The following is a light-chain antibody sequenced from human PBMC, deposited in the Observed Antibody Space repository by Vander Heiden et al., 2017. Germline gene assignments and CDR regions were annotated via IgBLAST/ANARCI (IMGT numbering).Light chain of an antibody. V-gene: IGKV3-11*01. J-gene: IGKJ4*01. CDR3: QQRSNWPGT. CDR2: DAS. CDR1: QSVSSY. Sequence: EIVLTQSPATLSLSPGERATHSCRASQSVSSYLAWYQQKPGQAPRLLIYDASNRATGIPARFSGSGSGTDFTLTISSLEPEDFAVYYCQQRSNWPGTFGGGTKVEIK.